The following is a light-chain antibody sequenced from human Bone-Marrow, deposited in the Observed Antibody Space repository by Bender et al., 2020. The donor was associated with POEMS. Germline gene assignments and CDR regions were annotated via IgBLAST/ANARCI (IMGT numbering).Light chain of an antibody. CDR2: DVS. CDR1: RSDIGGYNY. Sequence: QSALTQPASVSGSPGQSITISCTGTRSDIGGYNYVCWYQQHPGKAPKLMIYDVSDRPSGVPDRFSGSKSGTSASLAITGLQAEDEADYYCQSYDSSLVIFGGGTKLTVL. V-gene: IGLV2-14*01. CDR3: QSYDSSLVI. J-gene: IGLJ2*01.